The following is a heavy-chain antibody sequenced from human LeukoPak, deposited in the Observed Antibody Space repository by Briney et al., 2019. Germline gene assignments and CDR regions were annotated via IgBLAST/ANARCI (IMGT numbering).Heavy chain of an antibody. V-gene: IGHV3-23*01. CDR1: GFTFSSYA. CDR2: ISGSGGTT. Sequence: GGSLRLSCAASGFTFSSYAMSWVRQAPGKGLEWVSAISGSGGTTNYADSVKGRFTISRDNAKNTLFLQMNSLRAEDTAVYYCASLQNVPSYYYYYVMDVWGQGTTVTVSS. D-gene: IGHD2/OR15-2a*01. CDR3: ASLQNVPSYYYYYVMDV. J-gene: IGHJ6*02.